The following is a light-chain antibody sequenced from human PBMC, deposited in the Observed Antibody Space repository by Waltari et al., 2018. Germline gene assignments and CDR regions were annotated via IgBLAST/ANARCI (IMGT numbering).Light chain of an antibody. J-gene: IGKJ4*01. CDR3: QQYNTHPLT. Sequence: ETVMTQSPDTLSVSPGERGTLFCRASQSININLAWYQQKLGQAPRLLIYGASSRATGSGGRLSGSGSGTEFTLTISSLQSEDFALYYCQQYNTHPLTFGGGTKVEIK. CDR1: QSININ. CDR2: GAS. V-gene: IGKV3-15*01.